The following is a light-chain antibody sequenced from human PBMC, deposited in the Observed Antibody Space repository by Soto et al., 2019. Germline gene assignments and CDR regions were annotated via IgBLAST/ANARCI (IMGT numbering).Light chain of an antibody. CDR3: SSYTSSDTWV. V-gene: IGLV2-14*01. CDR1: SSDVGGYNY. Sequence: QSVLTQPASVSGSPGQSITISCTGTSSDVGGYNYVSWYPQHPGKAPKLMIYDVTNRPSGVSNRFSGSKSGNTASLTISGLQAEDEADYYCSSYTSSDTWVFGGGTKLTVL. J-gene: IGLJ3*02. CDR2: DVT.